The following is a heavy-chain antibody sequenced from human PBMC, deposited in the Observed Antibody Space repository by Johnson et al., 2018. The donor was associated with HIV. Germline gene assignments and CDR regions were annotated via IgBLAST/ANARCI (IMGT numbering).Heavy chain of an antibody. CDR1: GFTFSSFG. CDR2: LQHDGTSK. V-gene: IGHV3-30*02. CDR3: ARDSFFEELNAFDI. Sequence: QEQLVESGGGVVQPGGSLRLSCAASGFTFSSFGMHWVRQAPGKGLEWVAFLQHDGTSKYYTDSVKGRFTISRDNSKNILYLQMNSLRPEDAAVYYCARDSFFEELNAFDIWGQGTMVTVSS. D-gene: IGHD3-10*01. J-gene: IGHJ3*02.